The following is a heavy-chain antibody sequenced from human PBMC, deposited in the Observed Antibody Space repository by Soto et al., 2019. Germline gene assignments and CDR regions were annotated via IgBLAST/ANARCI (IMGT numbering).Heavy chain of an antibody. CDR2: ISDDGTRK. J-gene: IGHJ4*02. CDR3: ARDQAWAGAVVVALDY. D-gene: IGHD2-15*01. V-gene: IGHV3-30-3*01. CDR1: GFSFSSFG. Sequence: QVLLVESGGGAVQPGRSQRLSCEASGFSFSSFGLQWVRQVPGKGLEWVAVISDDGTRKDYADSVKGRFTISRDNSKDTLYLQMDSLRPEDTAVYYCARDQAWAGAVVVALDYWGQGVLVAVSS.